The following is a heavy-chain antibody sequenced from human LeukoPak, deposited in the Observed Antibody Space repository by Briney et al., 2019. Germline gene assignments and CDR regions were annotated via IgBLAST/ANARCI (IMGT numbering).Heavy chain of an antibody. CDR3: AKVGPRYLTADGFDY. V-gene: IGHV3-23*01. J-gene: IGHJ4*02. CDR1: GFLFTGYP. D-gene: IGHD3-9*01. Sequence: PGGSLRLSCEASGFLFTGYPVIGVPGARGRGLDGLWGFSKSGRSAYYADAIKGRFTISRDNDKNTVYLQMNSLRVEDTAIYYCAKVGPRYLTADGFDYWGLGTLVTVSS. CDR2: FSKSGRSA.